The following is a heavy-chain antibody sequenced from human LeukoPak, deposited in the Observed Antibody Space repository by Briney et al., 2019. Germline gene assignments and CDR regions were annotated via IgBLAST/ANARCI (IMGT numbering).Heavy chain of an antibody. Sequence: ASVKVSCKASEYTFTGYYIHWVRQAPGQGLEWMGWINPRSGGTNYAQKFQGRVTMTRDTSISTAYMELSSLRSDDTAVYYCARDRAVVVPAAVYIHNWFDPWGQGTLVTASS. V-gene: IGHV1-2*02. CDR2: INPRSGGT. J-gene: IGHJ5*02. CDR3: ARDRAVVVPAAVYIHNWFDP. D-gene: IGHD2-2*01. CDR1: EYTFTGYY.